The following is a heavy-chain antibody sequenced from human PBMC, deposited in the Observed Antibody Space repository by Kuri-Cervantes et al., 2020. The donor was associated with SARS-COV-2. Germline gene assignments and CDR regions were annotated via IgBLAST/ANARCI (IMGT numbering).Heavy chain of an antibody. CDR3: TRDRRRYSGDTSHFYMDV. CDR2: ISDWSLNI. CDR1: GFTFRSSH. Sequence: GESLKISCAASGFTFRSSHMNWVRQAPGKGLEWISSISDWSLNIYYADSVKGRFNISRDNAKNSLFLQMNSLRVEDTAVYYCTRDRRRYSGDTSHFYMDVCGTGTTGTVS. J-gene: IGHJ6*03. V-gene: IGHV3-48*04. D-gene: IGHD5-12*01.